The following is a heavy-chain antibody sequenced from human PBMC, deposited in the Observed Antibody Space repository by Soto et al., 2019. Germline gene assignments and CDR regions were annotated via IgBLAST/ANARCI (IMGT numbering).Heavy chain of an antibody. J-gene: IGHJ2*01. Sequence: QVQLVQSGAEVKKPGSSVKVSCKASGGTFSSYAISWVRQAPGQGLEWMGGIIPIFGTANYAEKFQGRVTITAEECTSTAYMEFSSLRADDAAMYYCARCGGRRARSSGWYDYWYCDLWGRCTLVTVSS. CDR1: GGTFSSYA. CDR2: IIPIFGTA. CDR3: ARCGGRRARSSGWYDYWYCDL. D-gene: IGHD6-19*01. V-gene: IGHV1-69*01.